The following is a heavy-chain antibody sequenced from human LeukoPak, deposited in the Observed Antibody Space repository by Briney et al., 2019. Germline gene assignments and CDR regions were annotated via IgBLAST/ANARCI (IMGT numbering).Heavy chain of an antibody. Sequence: ASVKVSCKASGYTFTSYDINWVRQATGQGLEWMGWMNPNSGNTGYAQKFQGRVTITRNTSISTAYMELSSLRSEDTAVYYCARHYYGSGSYYNVDWFDPWGQGTLVTVSS. J-gene: IGHJ5*02. CDR2: MNPNSGNT. V-gene: IGHV1-8*03. CDR1: GYTFTSYD. D-gene: IGHD3-10*01. CDR3: ARHYYGSGSYYNVDWFDP.